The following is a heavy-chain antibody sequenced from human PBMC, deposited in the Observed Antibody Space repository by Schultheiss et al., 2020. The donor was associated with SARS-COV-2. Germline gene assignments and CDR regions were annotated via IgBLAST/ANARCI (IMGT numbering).Heavy chain of an antibody. V-gene: IGHV4-34*01. CDR3: ARLFGSRTATMDV. Sequence: SETLSLTCAVYGGSFSGYYWSWIRQPPGKGLEWIGEINHSGSTNYNPSLKSRVTMSVDTSKNQFSLKLSSVSAADTAVYYCARLFGSRTATMDVWGQGTTVTVSS. CDR2: INHSGST. J-gene: IGHJ6*02. D-gene: IGHD1-26*01. CDR1: GGSFSGYY.